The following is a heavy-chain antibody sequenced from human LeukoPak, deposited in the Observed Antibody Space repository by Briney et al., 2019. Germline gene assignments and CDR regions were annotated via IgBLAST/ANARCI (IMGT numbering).Heavy chain of an antibody. CDR3: ARVDGYRAFDI. Sequence: SVTVSCKASGGSFSSYAISWVRQAHGQGLEWMGGIITIFGTTNYAQKFQGRVTITADESTSTAYMELSSLRSEDTAVYYWARVDGYRAFDIWGQGTMVTVSS. V-gene: IGHV1-69*01. J-gene: IGHJ3*02. CDR1: GGSFSSYA. D-gene: IGHD5-18*01. CDR2: IITIFGTT.